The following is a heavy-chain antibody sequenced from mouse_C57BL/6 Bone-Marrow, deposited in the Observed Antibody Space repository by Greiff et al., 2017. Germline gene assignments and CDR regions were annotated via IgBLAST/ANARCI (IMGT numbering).Heavy chain of an antibody. D-gene: IGHD1-1*01. Sequence: QVQLQQPGAELVMPGASVKLSCKASGYTFTSYWMHWVKQRPGQGLEWIGEIDPSDSYTNYNQKFKGKSTLTVTKSSSTAYMQLSSLTSEDSAVYYCVSSYYYGSSYWCAYWGQGTLGTVAA. CDR2: IDPSDSYT. J-gene: IGHJ3*01. CDR1: GYTFTSYW. V-gene: IGHV1-69*01. CDR3: VSSYYYGSSYWCAY.